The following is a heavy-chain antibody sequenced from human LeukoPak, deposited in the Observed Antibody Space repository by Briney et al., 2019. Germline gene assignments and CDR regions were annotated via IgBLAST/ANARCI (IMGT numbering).Heavy chain of an antibody. J-gene: IGHJ5*02. V-gene: IGHV3-66*02. CDR2: LCSGGST. D-gene: IGHD6-6*01. CDR3: ARDNKLDWFDP. Sequence: GGSLRLSCAASGFTVSSNSMSWVRQAPGKGLEWVSVLCSGGSTYYADSVKGRFTISRDNSKNTLYLQMNSLRVEDTAVYYCARDNKLDWFDPWGQGTLVTVSS. CDR1: GFTVSSNS.